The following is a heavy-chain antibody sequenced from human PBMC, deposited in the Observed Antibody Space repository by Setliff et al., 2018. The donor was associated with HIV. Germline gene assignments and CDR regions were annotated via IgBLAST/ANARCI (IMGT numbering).Heavy chain of an antibody. V-gene: IGHV4-31*03. J-gene: IGHJ3*02. Sequence: PSETLSLTCTVSGGSISGGGYYWSWIRQHPGKGLDWIGNIYYIGNTDYNPSLKSRVTISIDTSKNQLSLKLGSVTAADTAIYYCARVPRITTLRNAFDIWGQGTMVTVSS. D-gene: IGHD3-3*01. CDR1: GGSISGGGYY. CDR2: IYYIGNT. CDR3: ARVPRITTLRNAFDI.